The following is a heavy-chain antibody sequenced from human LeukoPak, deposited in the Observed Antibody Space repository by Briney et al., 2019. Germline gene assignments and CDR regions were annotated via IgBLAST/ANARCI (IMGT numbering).Heavy chain of an antibody. D-gene: IGHD6-19*01. Sequence: ASVKVSCKASGYTFTGYYMHWVRQAPGQGLEWMGWINPNSGGTNYAQKFQGRVTMTRDTSISTAYMELSRLRSDDTAVYYCARAWYSSGWFTSSDLSWFDPWGHGTLVTVSS. V-gene: IGHV1-2*02. CDR1: GYTFTGYY. CDR3: ARAWYSSGWFTSSDLSWFDP. CDR2: INPNSGGT. J-gene: IGHJ5*02.